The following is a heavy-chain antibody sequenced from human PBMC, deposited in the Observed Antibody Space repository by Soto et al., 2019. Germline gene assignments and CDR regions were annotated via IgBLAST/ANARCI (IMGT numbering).Heavy chain of an antibody. CDR1: GFTFSSYA. Sequence: GGSLRLSCAASGFTFSSYAMSWVRQAPGKGLEWVSAISGSGGSTYYADSVKGRFTISRDNSKNTLYLQMNSLRAEDTAVYYCARLIPSYYYDSSGYYYFDYWGQGTLVTVSS. D-gene: IGHD3-22*01. J-gene: IGHJ4*02. V-gene: IGHV3-23*01. CDR2: ISGSGGST. CDR3: ARLIPSYYYDSSGYYYFDY.